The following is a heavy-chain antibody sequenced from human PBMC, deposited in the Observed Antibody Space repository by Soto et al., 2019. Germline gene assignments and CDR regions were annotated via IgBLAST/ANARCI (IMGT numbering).Heavy chain of an antibody. CDR3: ARKVPGSTSRPDCWYFDL. Sequence: EVQLLESGGGLVQPGGSLRLSCAGSGFTFINYAMNWVRQAPGKGLEWVSTIRGGGDAPFFADSVRGRFTISRDNSKNTVTLQMNNLGVDDTAVYFCARKVPGSTSRPDCWYFDLGGRGTLVTVSS. CDR1: GFTFINYA. J-gene: IGHJ2*01. V-gene: IGHV3-23*01. CDR2: IRGGGDAP. D-gene: IGHD3-10*01.